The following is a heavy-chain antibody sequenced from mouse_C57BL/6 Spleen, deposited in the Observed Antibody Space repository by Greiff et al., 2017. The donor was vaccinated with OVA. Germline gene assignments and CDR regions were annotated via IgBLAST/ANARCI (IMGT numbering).Heavy chain of an antibody. D-gene: IGHD4-1*02. V-gene: IGHV1-50*01. CDR2: IDPSDSYT. J-gene: IGHJ2*01. CDR1: GYTFTSYW. CDR3: ASATGTGY. Sequence: QVQLQQSGAELVKPGASVKLSCKASGYTFTSYWMQWVKQRPGQGLEWIGEIDPSDSYTNYNQKFKGKATLTVDTSSSTAYMQLSSLTSEDSAVYYCASATGTGYWGQGTTLTVSS.